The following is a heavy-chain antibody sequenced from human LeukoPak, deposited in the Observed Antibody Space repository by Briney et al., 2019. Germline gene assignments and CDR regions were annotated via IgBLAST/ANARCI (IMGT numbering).Heavy chain of an antibody. CDR1: GFSFSRYR. J-gene: IGHJ4*02. Sequence: GGSLRLSCAASGFSFSRYRMNWVRQAPGKGLEWVSSISSNGDYIYYGDSVKGRFTMSRDNAKNSLYLQLSSLRAEDTAVYYCARDNPYGSGSHDYWGQGTLVTVSS. CDR3: ARDNPYGSGSHDY. V-gene: IGHV3-21*01. CDR2: ISSNGDYI. D-gene: IGHD3-10*01.